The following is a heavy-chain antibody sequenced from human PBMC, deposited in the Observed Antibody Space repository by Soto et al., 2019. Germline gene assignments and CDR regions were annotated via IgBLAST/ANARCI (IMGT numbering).Heavy chain of an antibody. Sequence: XTLSLPCTVSGGALSSGTYYWSWSRQPPGKGLEWIGHIYFTGSTNYNPSLKSRVNMSLETSRNQFSLKLSSVTAADPAVYYCTRGPPRVQWFDPWGLGTLLTVS. CDR1: GGALSSGTYY. CDR3: TRGPPRVQWFDP. V-gene: IGHV4-61*01. J-gene: IGHJ5*02. CDR2: IYFTGST.